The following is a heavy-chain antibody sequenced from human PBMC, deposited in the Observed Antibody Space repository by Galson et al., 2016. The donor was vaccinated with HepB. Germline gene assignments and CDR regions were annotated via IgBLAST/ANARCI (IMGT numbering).Heavy chain of an antibody. V-gene: IGHV4-4*02. CDR2: ISHSGNS. Sequence: SETLSLTCAVSGGSISSNYWWSWVRQSPGKGLEWIGEISHSGNSNYHPSLKSRITMSVDKSKNQFSLRLNSVTATDTAVYYCARAAGATGYYFDFWGQGTLVTVSS. CDR3: ARAAGATGYYFDF. D-gene: IGHD6-25*01. CDR1: GGSISSNYW. J-gene: IGHJ4*02.